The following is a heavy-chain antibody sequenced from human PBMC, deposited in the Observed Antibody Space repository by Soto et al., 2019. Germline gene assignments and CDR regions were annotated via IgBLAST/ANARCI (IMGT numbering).Heavy chain of an antibody. V-gene: IGHV1-2*04. CDR2: INPNSGGT. J-gene: IGHJ6*02. D-gene: IGHD6-6*01. CDR3: ARVMGSIAARQNYYYGMDV. CDR1: GYTFTGYY. Sequence: QVQLVQSGAEVKKPGASVKVSCKASGYTFTGYYMHWVRQAPGQGLEWMGWINPNSGGTNYAQKFQGWVTMTRDTSISTAYMELSRLRSDDTAVYYCARVMGSIAARQNYYYGMDVWGQGTTVTVSS.